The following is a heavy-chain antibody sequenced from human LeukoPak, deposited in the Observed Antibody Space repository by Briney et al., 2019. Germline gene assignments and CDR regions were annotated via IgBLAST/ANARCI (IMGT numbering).Heavy chain of an antibody. CDR1: GGSISSSNW. CDR2: IYHSGST. J-gene: IGHJ4*02. CDR3: ARDVRSQGAVAGFDY. D-gene: IGHD6-19*01. Sequence: SGTLCLTCAVPGGSISSSNWWSWVRRPPGKGLEWIGEIYHSGSTNYNPSPKSRVTISVDKSKNQFSLKLSSVTAADTAVYYCARDVRSQGAVAGFDYWGQGTLVTVSS. V-gene: IGHV4-4*02.